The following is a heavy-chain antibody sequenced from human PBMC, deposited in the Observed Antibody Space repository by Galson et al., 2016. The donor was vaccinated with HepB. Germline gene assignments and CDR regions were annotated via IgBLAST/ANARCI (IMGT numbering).Heavy chain of an antibody. Sequence: SLRLSCAASGFTLSSYHVNWVRQAPGKGLEWVSSISLGSYTMYYADSVKGRFTISRDNSKNSLYLQMNSLRNDDTAVYYCPRDRHCGASSCYLGMDAWGQGTTVAVSS. V-gene: IGHV3-48*02. J-gene: IGHJ6*02. D-gene: IGHD2-15*01. CDR1: GFTLSSYH. CDR2: ISLGSYTM. CDR3: PRDRHCGASSCYLGMDA.